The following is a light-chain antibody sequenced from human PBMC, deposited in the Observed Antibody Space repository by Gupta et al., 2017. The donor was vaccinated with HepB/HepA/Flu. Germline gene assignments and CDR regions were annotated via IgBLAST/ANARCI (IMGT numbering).Light chain of an antibody. Sequence: QSVLTQSPSVSGTPGQRLTISCSGSSSNVGRNNVNWYQQLPGTAPKLLIYYNDERPSGVPDRISGSKSGTSASLAISGLQSEDEADYYCAAWDTSLNVVVFGGGTKLTVL. J-gene: IGLJ2*01. CDR1: SSNVGRNN. CDR2: YND. V-gene: IGLV1-44*01. CDR3: AAWDTSLNVVV.